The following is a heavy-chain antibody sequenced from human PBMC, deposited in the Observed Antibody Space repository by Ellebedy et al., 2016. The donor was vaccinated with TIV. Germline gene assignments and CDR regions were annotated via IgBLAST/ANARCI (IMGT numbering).Heavy chain of an antibody. CDR2: IQRDSSNT. D-gene: IGHD1-1*01. CDR1: GYTFTSYG. V-gene: IGHV1-18*04. Sequence: AASVKVSCKTSGYTFTSYGISWVRQAPGQGLEWIGWIQRDSSNTKIPQTFQARLTLTTDTSTGIAYMELMSLTSDDTALYYCARDRDWNLDNWGQGTLVTVSS. J-gene: IGHJ4*02. CDR3: ARDRDWNLDN.